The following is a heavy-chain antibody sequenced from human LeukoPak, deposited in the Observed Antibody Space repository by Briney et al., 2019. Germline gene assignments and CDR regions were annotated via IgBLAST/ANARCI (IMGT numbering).Heavy chain of an antibody. J-gene: IGHJ5*02. D-gene: IGHD4-23*01. CDR1: GFTFSSYS. CDR2: ISSNSSYI. Sequence: GGSLRLSCAASGFTFSSYSMNWVRQAPGKGLEWVSSISSNSSYIYYADSVKGRFTISRDNAKNSLYLQMNSLRAEDTAVYYCARSLDYGGNSWKFDPWGQGTLVIVSS. CDR3: ARSLDYGGNSWKFDP. V-gene: IGHV3-21*01.